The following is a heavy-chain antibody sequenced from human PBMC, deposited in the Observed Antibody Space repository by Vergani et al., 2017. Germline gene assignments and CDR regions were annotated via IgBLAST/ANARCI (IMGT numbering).Heavy chain of an antibody. CDR1: GFTFSNAW. CDR3: AKDIIIAARPGSAFDI. D-gene: IGHD6-6*01. V-gene: IGHV3-23*04. Sequence: EVQLVESGGGLVKPGGSLRLSCAASGFTFSNAWMSWVRQAPGKGLEWVSAISGSGGSTYYADSVKGRFTISRDNAKNSLYLQMNSLRAEDTALYYCAKDIIIAARPGSAFDIWGQGTMVTVSS. CDR2: ISGSGGST. J-gene: IGHJ3*02.